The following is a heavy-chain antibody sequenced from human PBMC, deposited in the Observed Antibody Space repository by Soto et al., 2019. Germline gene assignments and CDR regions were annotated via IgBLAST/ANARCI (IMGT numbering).Heavy chain of an antibody. CDR2: ISYDGSNK. CDR1: GFTFSSYG. D-gene: IGHD3-3*01. CDR3: AKADTIFGVVTVYYYYGMDV. Sequence: GGSLRLSCAASGFTFSSYGMHWVRQAPGKGLEWVAVISYDGSNKYYADSVKGRFTISRDNSKNTLYLQMNSLRAEDTAVYYCAKADTIFGVVTVYYYYGMDVWGQGTTVTVS. V-gene: IGHV3-30*18. J-gene: IGHJ6*02.